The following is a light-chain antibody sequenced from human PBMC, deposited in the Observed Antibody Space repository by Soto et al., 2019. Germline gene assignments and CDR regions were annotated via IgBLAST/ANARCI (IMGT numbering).Light chain of an antibody. CDR1: QSVRSH. J-gene: IGKJ1*01. CDR2: DAS. Sequence: EVVMTQSPATLAVSPGERATLSCRASQSVRSHVGWYQQKPGQAPRLLMSDASTRATGIPARFSGSGSETAFTLTISSPQSEDIAVYYCQQYNNWPRTFGQGTKLEIK. V-gene: IGKV3-15*01. CDR3: QQYNNWPRT.